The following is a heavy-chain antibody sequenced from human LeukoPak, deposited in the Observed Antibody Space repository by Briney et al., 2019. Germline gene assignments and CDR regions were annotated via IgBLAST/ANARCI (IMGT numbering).Heavy chain of an antibody. D-gene: IGHD7-27*01. CDR3: ARDFAWGSGGAPIDGNWLDP. CDR1: GYTFSNYG. J-gene: IGHJ5*02. V-gene: IGHV1-18*01. Sequence: ASVKVSCKASGYTFSNYGISWVRQAPGHGLEWLGWISGHNGNTNYAQKVQDRGTMTTDTSTSTAYMELRSLRFDDTAVYYCARDFAWGSGGAPIDGNWLDPWGQGTLVTVSS. CDR2: ISGHNGNT.